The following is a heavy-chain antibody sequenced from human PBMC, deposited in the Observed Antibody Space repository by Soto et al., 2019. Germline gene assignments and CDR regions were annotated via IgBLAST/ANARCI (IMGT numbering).Heavy chain of an antibody. J-gene: IGHJ3*01. CDR2: ISAYNGNK. V-gene: IGHV1-18*04. Sequence: ASVKVSCKASGYTFTNYGINWVRQAPGHGLEWMGWISAYNGNKRFAQKFQGRVTTTTDASTSTAYMELRNLRSDDTAVYYCAKPNSVNYYDASGYHDAFDFWGQGTMVTVSS. CDR3: AKPNSVNYYDASGYHDAFDF. CDR1: GYTFTNYG. D-gene: IGHD3-22*01.